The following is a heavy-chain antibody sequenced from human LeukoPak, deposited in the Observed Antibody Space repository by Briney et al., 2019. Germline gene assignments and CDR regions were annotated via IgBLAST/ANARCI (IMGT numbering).Heavy chain of an antibody. D-gene: IGHD2-2*01. CDR2: ISSSSNYI. Sequence: GGSLRLSCVASGFTFRKNRMHWVRQTPGKGLEWVASISSSSNYIFYGDSVRGRFTISRDNANNSLSLHISSLSAEDTGVYYCARDPVVVVPAATPGSSSYYYYKGLDVWGQGTTVTVSS. CDR3: ARDPVVVVPAATPGSSSYYYYKGLDV. V-gene: IGHV3-21*06. J-gene: IGHJ6*02. CDR1: GFTFRKNR.